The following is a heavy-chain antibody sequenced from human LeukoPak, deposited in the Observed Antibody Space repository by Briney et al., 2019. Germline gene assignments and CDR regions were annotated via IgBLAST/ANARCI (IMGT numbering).Heavy chain of an antibody. CDR2: INHSGST. CDR3: ARIVATGNWFDP. D-gene: IGHD5-12*01. Sequence: PSETLSLTCAVYGGSFSGYYWSWIRQPPGKGLEWIGEINHSGSTNYNPSLKSRVTISVDTSKNQFSPKLSSVTAADTAVYYCARIVATGNWFDPWGQGTLVTVSS. J-gene: IGHJ5*02. V-gene: IGHV4-34*01. CDR1: GGSFSGYY.